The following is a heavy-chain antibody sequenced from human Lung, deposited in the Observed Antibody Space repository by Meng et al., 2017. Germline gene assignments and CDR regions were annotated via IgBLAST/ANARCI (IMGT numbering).Heavy chain of an antibody. V-gene: IGHV4-34*01. D-gene: IGHD4-11*01. CDR1: GGSFSDYS. CDR3: ARGPTTMAHDFDY. Sequence: QLQRWGGGLLKPSETLSLTCVVSGGSFSDYSWSWVRQPPGKGLEWIGEINHSGSTNYNPSLESRATISVDTSQNNLSLKLSSVTAADSAVYYCARGPTTMAHDFDYWGQGTLVTVSS. CDR2: INHSGST. J-gene: IGHJ4*02.